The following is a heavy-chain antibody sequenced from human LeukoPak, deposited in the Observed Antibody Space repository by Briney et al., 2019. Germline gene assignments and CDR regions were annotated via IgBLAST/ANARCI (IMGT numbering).Heavy chain of an antibody. D-gene: IGHD3-22*01. CDR1: GGSINSSSYY. V-gene: IGHV4-39*01. Sequence: SETLSLTCTVSGGSINSSSYYWGWIRQPPGKGLEWIGSIYYSGSTYYNPSLKSRVTISVDTSKNQFSLKLSSVAAADTAVYYCASGYYDSSGYYSLFDYWGQGTLVTVSS. CDR3: ASGYYDSSGYYSLFDY. CDR2: IYYSGST. J-gene: IGHJ4*02.